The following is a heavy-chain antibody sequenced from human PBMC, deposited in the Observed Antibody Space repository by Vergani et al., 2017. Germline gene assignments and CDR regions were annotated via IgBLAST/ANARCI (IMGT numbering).Heavy chain of an antibody. D-gene: IGHD5-18*01. CDR2: ISSSGSTI. J-gene: IGHJ6*02. V-gene: IGHV3-48*04. Sequence: EVQLLESGGGLVQPGGSLRLSCAASGFTFSSYAMSWVRQAPGKGLEWVSYISSSGSTIYYADSVKGRFTISRDNAKNSLYLQMNSLRAEDTAVYYCARDQGPRIQLWLDYYYYGMDVWGQGTTVTVSS. CDR3: ARDQGPRIQLWLDYYYYGMDV. CDR1: GFTFSSYA.